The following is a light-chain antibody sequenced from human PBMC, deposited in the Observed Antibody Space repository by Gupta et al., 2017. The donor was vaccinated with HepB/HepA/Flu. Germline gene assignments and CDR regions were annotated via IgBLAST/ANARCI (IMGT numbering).Light chain of an antibody. CDR1: SSNIGSNY. J-gene: IGLJ2*01. CDR2: RNN. CDR3: AAWDDSLSGVV. V-gene: IGLV1-47*01. Sequence: QSVLTQPPSASGTPGQRVTISCSGSSSNIGSNYAYWYQQLPGTAPKRLIFRNNQRPSGVPDRFSGSKSGTSASLAISGLRSEDEADYYCAAWDDSLSGVVFGGGTKLTVL.